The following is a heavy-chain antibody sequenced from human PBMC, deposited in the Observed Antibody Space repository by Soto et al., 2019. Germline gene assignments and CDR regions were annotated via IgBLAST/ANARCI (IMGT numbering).Heavy chain of an antibody. V-gene: IGHV4-30-4*01. CDR3: ARGRYDSSGPLDY. CDR1: GGSISSGDYY. D-gene: IGHD3-22*01. CDR2: IYYSGST. Sequence: PSETLSLTCTVSGGSISSGDYYWSWIRQPPGKGLEWIGYIYYSGSTYYNPSLKSRVTISVDTSKNQFSLKLSSVTAADTAVYYCARGRYDSSGPLDYWGQGTLVTSPQ. J-gene: IGHJ4*02.